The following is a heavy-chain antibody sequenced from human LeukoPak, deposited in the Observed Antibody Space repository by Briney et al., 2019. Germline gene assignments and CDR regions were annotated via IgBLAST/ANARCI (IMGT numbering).Heavy chain of an antibody. J-gene: IGHJ1*01. D-gene: IGHD2-2*01. CDR1: GGTFSSYA. V-gene: IGHV1-69*13. CDR3: ARGGDIVVVPAAMIPRYLNGDYHRAEYFQH. CDR2: IIPIFGTA. Sequence: ASVKVSCKASGGTFSSYAISWVRQAPGQGLEWMGGIIPIFGTANYAQKFQGRVTITADESTSTAYMELSSLRSEDTAVYYCARGGDIVVVPAAMIPRYLNGDYHRAEYFQHWGQGTLVTVPS.